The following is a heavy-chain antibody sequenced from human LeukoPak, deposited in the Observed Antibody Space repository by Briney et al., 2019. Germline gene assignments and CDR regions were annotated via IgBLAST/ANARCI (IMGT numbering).Heavy chain of an antibody. J-gene: IGHJ5*02. CDR3: ARDLGATIDWFDP. V-gene: IGHV4-61*02. D-gene: IGHD5-24*01. CDR1: GGSISSGSYY. Sequence: SETLSLTCTVSGGSISSGSYYWSWIRQPAGKGLEWIGRIYTSGSTNYNPSLKSRVTISVDTSKNQFSLKLSSVTAADTAVYYCARDLGATIDWFDPWGQGTLVTVSS. CDR2: IYTSGST.